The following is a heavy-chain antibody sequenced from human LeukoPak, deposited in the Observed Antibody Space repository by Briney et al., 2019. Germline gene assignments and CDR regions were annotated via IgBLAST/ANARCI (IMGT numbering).Heavy chain of an antibody. D-gene: IGHD5-24*01. Sequence: SETQSLTCTVSGGSISTYYWNWIRQPPGKGLEWIGYIYYSGSTNYNPSLRSRVTISVDTSKNQFSLKLSSVTAADTAVYYCARGADGYNYRSDYWGQGTLVTVSS. J-gene: IGHJ4*02. CDR3: ARGADGYNYRSDY. CDR1: GGSISTYY. V-gene: IGHV4-59*01. CDR2: IYYSGST.